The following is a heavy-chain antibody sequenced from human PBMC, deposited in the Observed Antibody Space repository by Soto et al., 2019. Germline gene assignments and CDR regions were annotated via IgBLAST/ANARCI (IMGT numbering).Heavy chain of an antibody. Sequence: QVQLVESGGGLVKPGGSLRLSCAASGFTFSDYYMSWIRQAPGKGLEWVSYISSSSSYTNYADSVKGRFTISRDNAKNTLYVQLNSLRAEDTAVYYCARKRYCSSPDLVWFDPWGQGTLVTVSS. J-gene: IGHJ5*02. CDR3: ARKRYCSSPDLVWFDP. CDR2: ISSSSSYT. V-gene: IGHV3-11*05. CDR1: GFTFSDYY. D-gene: IGHD6-13*01.